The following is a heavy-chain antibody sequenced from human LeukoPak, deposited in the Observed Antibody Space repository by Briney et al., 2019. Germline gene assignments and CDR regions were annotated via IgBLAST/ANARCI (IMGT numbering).Heavy chain of an antibody. CDR3: AANYDLRFDP. CDR1: GGSISSSSYY. J-gene: IGHJ5*02. V-gene: IGHV4-39*07. CDR2: IYYSGST. D-gene: IGHD3-3*01. Sequence: TSETLSLTCTVSGGSISSSSYYWGWIRQPPGKGLEWIGSIYYSGSTYYNPSLKSRVTISVDTSKNQFSLKLSSVTAADTAVYYCAANYDLRFDPWGQGTLVTVSS.